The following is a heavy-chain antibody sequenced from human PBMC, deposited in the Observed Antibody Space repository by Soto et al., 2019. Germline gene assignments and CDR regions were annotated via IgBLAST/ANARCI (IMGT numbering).Heavy chain of an antibody. CDR2: IHYSGSA. CDR3: ARGVGGSGLNSFDP. V-gene: IGHV4-59*12. CDR1: GSSIIGYY. D-gene: IGHD6-19*01. Sequence: KRSETLSLTCTFSGSSIIGYYWTWIRQSPERGLEWIGYIHYSGSATYNPSLNSRLTMSVDRSKSQFSMKLASVTAADTAVYYCARGVGGSGLNSFDPWGQGTLVTVSS. J-gene: IGHJ5*02.